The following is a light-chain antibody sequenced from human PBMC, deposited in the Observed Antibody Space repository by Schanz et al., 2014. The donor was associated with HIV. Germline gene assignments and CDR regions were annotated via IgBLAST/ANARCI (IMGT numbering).Light chain of an antibody. Sequence: EIVLTQSPVILSLSPGERATLSCRASQTVSSNSLGWYQQKRGQVPRLLIYSASRRANGIPDRFSGSGSGTDFTLTISSLQSEDFAVYYCQQYNDRPPITFGQGTRLEIK. J-gene: IGKJ5*01. CDR3: QQYNDRPPIT. CDR1: QTVSSNS. CDR2: SAS. V-gene: IGKV3-20*01.